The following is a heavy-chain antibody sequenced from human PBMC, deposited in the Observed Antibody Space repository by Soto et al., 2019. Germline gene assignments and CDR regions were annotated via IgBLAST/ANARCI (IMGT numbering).Heavy chain of an antibody. CDR3: ARDTTVTTPTYFAS. CDR1: GLTVSNSY. D-gene: IGHD4-17*01. J-gene: IGHJ4*02. CDR2: LYSDGTT. V-gene: IGHV3-66*01. Sequence: EVQLVESGGGLVQPGGSLRLSCAASGLTVSNSYMNWVRQAPGEGLEWVSILYSDGTTSYADSVKGRFTISRDNSKNTLYLQMPSLRADDTAVYCCARDTTVTTPTYFASWGQGTLVIVSS.